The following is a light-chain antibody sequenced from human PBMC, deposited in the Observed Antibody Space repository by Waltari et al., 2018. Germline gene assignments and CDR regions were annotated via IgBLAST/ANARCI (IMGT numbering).Light chain of an antibody. CDR3: CSFAGTYTVI. CDR1: SSDVGGYNY. Sequence: QSALTQPRSVSGSPGQSVTISCTGTSSDVGGYNYVSWYQQHPGKVPKLMISDVSKRPSGVPDRFSGSKSDNTPSLTISGLQAEDEADYYCCSFAGTYTVIFGGGTKLTVL. CDR2: DVS. V-gene: IGLV2-11*01. J-gene: IGLJ2*01.